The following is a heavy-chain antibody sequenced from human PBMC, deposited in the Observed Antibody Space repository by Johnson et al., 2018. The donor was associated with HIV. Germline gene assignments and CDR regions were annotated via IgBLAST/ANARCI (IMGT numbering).Heavy chain of an antibody. Sequence: VQLVESGGGVVQPGRSLRLSCAASGFTLSSFAMRWVRQAPGKGLEWVSVFKSGGSTYYADSVNGRFNISRDNSKNTLYLQMNSLRAEDTAVYYCARVPGIAVAAGGAFDIWGQGTMVTVSS. CDR1: GFTLSSFA. V-gene: IGHV3-66*01. J-gene: IGHJ3*02. D-gene: IGHD6-19*01. CDR3: ARVPGIAVAAGGAFDI. CDR2: FKSGGST.